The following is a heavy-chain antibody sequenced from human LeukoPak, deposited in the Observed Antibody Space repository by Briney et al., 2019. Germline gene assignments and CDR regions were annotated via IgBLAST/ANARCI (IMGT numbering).Heavy chain of an antibody. J-gene: IGHJ4*02. CDR1: GFTFTTYG. CDR3: VKDRDTNLVRGVIHSGYFDY. D-gene: IGHD3-10*01. Sequence: PGGSLRLSCAASGFTFTTYGMHWVRQAPGKGLEWVALIWFDGSNEYYADSVKGRFTISRDNSKNTLYLQMNSLRAEDTAVYYCVKDRDTNLVRGVIHSGYFDYWGQGTLVTVS. CDR2: IWFDGSNE. V-gene: IGHV3-33*06.